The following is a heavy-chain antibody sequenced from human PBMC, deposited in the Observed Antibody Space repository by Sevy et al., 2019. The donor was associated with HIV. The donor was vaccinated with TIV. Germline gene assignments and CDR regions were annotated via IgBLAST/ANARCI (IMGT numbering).Heavy chain of an antibody. D-gene: IGHD3-16*01. Sequence: ASVKVSCKASGFTFSCSAVQWVRQARGHRLEWIGWIVVGSDVTDYAQDLQDRVTITRDMSTGTVYMELSSLRSEDTAVYYCAAEDMTTFGGPLRVFETWGLGATVTVSS. CDR3: AAEDMTTFGGPLRVFET. J-gene: IGHJ6*02. V-gene: IGHV1-58*01. CDR1: GFTFSCSA. CDR2: IVVGSDVT.